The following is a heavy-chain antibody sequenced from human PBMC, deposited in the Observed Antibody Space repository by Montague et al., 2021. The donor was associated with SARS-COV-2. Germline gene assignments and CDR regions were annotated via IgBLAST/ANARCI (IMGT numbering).Heavy chain of an antibody. CDR1: GGSISGSLYY. CDR2: IYHTGST. CDR3: ARHPWHITIFGVVTRYGMDV. V-gene: IGHV4-31*03. D-gene: IGHD3-3*01. Sequence: TLSLTCSVSGGSISGSLYYWGWIRQHPGKGLEWIGYIYHTGSTDYDPSLKSRLTISLDASKRDFSLHLSSVTAADTAVYYCARHPWHITIFGVVTRYGMDVWGQGTTVTVSS. J-gene: IGHJ6*02.